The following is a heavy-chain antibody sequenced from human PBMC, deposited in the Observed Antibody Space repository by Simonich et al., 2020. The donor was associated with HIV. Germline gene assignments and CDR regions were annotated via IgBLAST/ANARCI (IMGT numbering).Heavy chain of an antibody. V-gene: IGHV4-34*01. CDR2: INHSGST. D-gene: IGHD6-13*01. J-gene: IGHJ1*01. CDR3: ARLTAGGLGEYFQH. CDR1: GGSFSGYY. Sequence: QVQLQQWGAGLLKPSETLSLTCAVYGGSFSGYYWSWIRQPPGKWLEWIGEINHSGSTNSNPSLKSRVTISVDTSKNQFSLKLSSVTAADTAVYYCARLTAGGLGEYFQHWGQGTLVTVSS.